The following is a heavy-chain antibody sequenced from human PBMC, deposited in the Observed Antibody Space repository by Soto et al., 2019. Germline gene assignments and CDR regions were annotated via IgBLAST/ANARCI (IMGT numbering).Heavy chain of an antibody. D-gene: IGHD3-10*01. CDR1: GGSISSYY. J-gene: IGHJ4*02. CDR3: ARTYYYGSGSLYYFDY. V-gene: IGHV4-59*01. CDR2: SYYSGST. Sequence: SETLSLTCTVSGGSISSYYWSWIRQPPGKGLEWIGYSYYSGSTNYNPSLKSRVTISVDTSKNQFSRKLSSVTAADTAVYYCARTYYYGSGSLYYFDYWGQGTLVTVSS.